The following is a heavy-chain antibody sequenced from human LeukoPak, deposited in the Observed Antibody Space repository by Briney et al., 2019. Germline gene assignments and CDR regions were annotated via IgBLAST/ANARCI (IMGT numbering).Heavy chain of an antibody. Sequence: GGSLRLSCAASGFTFSSYEMNWVRQAPGKGLEWVSYISSSGSTIYYADSVKGRFTISRDNAKNSLYLQMNSLRAEDTAVCYCAELGITMIGGVWGKGTTFTISS. V-gene: IGHV3-48*03. CDR1: GFTFSSYE. CDR2: ISSSGSTI. D-gene: IGHD3-10*02. CDR3: AELGITMIGGV. J-gene: IGHJ6*04.